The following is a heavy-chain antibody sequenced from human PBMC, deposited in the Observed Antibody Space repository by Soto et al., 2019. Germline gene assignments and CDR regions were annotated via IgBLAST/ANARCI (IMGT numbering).Heavy chain of an antibody. CDR1: GFTFSSYA. D-gene: IGHD4-17*01. J-gene: IGHJ4*02. V-gene: IGHV3-23*01. CDR2: ITGSGAGT. Sequence: EVPLLESGGGLVQPGGSLRLSCAASGFTFSSYAMTWVRQAPGKGLEYVSSITGSGAGTFYADSVKGRFTISRDNSKNTLYLQLSSLRAEDTAIYFCAKDPNGDYVGAFDSWGQGSLVTVSS. CDR3: AKDPNGDYVGAFDS.